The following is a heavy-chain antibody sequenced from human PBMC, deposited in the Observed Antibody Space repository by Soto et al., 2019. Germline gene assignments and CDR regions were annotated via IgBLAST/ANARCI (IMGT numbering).Heavy chain of an antibody. D-gene: IGHD1-1*01. CDR3: ATWHEREHAYDV. CDR2: LYDVDGS. V-gene: IGHV3-53*01. CDR1: GLTVSGKKY. J-gene: IGHJ3*01. Sequence: PGGSLRPSCAASGLTVSGKKYVAWVRQARGKGLEWVSALYDVDGSFYSDSVKGRLTTSSDSSKTTVYLQMNDLRPADTAVYYCATWHEREHAYDVWGQGTTVTVSS.